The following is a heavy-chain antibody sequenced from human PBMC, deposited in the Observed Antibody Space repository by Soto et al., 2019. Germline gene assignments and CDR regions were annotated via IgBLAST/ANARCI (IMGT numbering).Heavy chain of an antibody. CDR1: GFTFSDYY. V-gene: IGHV3-11*06. Sequence: QVQLVESGGCLVKPGGSLRLSCAASGFTFSDYYMSWIRQAPGKGLEWLSYVSSSSSYTNYADSVEGRFTISRDNAKNSLYLQMNSLRAEDTAVYYCARVPYYYTSGTDYGIDVWGQGTTVTVSS. CDR3: ARVPYYYTSGTDYGIDV. D-gene: IGHD3-10*01. J-gene: IGHJ6*01. CDR2: VSSSSSYT.